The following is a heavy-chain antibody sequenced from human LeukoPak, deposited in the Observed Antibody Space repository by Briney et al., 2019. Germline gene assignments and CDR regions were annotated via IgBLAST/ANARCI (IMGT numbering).Heavy chain of an antibody. Sequence: PGGSLRLSCVASGFTFSSYGMTWVRQAPGKGLEWVSGMSGSGMSTYYADSIKGRFTISRDNSKNTLYLQMNSLRAEDTAVYYCAKDGESDWEIPYYFDYWGQGTLVTVSS. J-gene: IGHJ4*02. CDR3: AKDGESDWEIPYYFDY. V-gene: IGHV3-23*01. D-gene: IGHD3-10*01. CDR2: MSGSGMST. CDR1: GFTFSSYG.